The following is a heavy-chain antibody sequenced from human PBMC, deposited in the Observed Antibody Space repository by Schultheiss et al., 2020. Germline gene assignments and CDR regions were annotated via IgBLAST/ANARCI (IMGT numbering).Heavy chain of an antibody. J-gene: IGHJ5*02. CDR1: GYTFTGYY. D-gene: IGHD2-2*01. V-gene: IGHV1-2*02. CDR3: ARIDIVVVWFDP. CDR2: INPNSGGT. Sequence: ASVKVSCKASGYTFTGYYMHWVRQAPGQGLEWMGWINPNSGGTNYAQKFQGRVTMTRDTSISTAYMELTSLTSDDTAVYYCARIDIVVVWFDPWGQGTLVTVSS.